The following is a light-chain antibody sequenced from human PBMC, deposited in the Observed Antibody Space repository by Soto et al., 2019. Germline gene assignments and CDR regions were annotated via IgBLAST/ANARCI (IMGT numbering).Light chain of an antibody. V-gene: IGKV1-5*01. CDR2: DAS. Sequence: DIQMTQSPSTLSASVGDRVTITCRASQSISSWLAWYQQRPGKAPKLLIYDASSLQSGVPSRFSGSGSGMEFTLTITSLQPDDFATYYCQQYNSYRTFGQGTKVDIK. CDR3: QQYNSYRT. J-gene: IGKJ1*01. CDR1: QSISSW.